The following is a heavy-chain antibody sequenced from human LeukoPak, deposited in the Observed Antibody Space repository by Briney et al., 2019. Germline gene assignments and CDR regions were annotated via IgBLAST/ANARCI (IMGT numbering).Heavy chain of an antibody. CDR3: AGGGDTMIVVVITSTFDY. J-gene: IGHJ4*02. Sequence: GGSLRLSCAASGFTFSSYAMSWVRQAPGKGLEWVSAISGSGGSTYYADSVKGRFTISRDNSKNTLYLQMNSQRAEDTAVYYCAGGGDTMIVVVITSTFDYWGQGTLVTVSS. CDR1: GFTFSSYA. CDR2: ISGSGGST. V-gene: IGHV3-23*01. D-gene: IGHD3-22*01.